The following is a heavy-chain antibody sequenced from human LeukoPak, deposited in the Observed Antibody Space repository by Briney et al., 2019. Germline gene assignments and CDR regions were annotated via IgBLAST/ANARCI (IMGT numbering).Heavy chain of an antibody. V-gene: IGHV4-59*13. CDR2: IYYSGGT. J-gene: IGHJ4*02. Sequence: SETLSLTCTVSGGSISSYYWSWIRQPPGKGLEWIGYIYYSGGTNYNPSLKSRVTISVDTSKNQFSLKLSSVTAADTAVYYCARGSGYSSSWYGYWGQGTLVTVSS. CDR3: ARGSGYSSSWYGY. CDR1: GGSISSYY. D-gene: IGHD6-13*01.